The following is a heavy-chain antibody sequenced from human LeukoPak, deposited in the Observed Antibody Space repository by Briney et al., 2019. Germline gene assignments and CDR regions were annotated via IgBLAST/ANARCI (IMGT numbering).Heavy chain of an antibody. D-gene: IGHD3-10*01. V-gene: IGHV1-8*01. CDR3: ARGGYDYGSGSITDY. J-gene: IGHJ4*02. CDR2: MNPNSGNT. Sequence: ASVKVSCKASGYTFTSYDINWVRQATGQGLEWMGWMNPNSGNTGYAQKFQGRVTMTRNTSISTAYMELSSLRSEDTAVYFCARGGYDYGSGSITDYWGQETLVTVSS. CDR1: GYTFTSYD.